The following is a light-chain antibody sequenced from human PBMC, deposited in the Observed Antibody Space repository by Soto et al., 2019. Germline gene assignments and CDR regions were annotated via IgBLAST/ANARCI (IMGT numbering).Light chain of an antibody. Sequence: AIPLTQSPSSLSASVGDRVTITCRASQGISSALAWYQQKPGKAPKLLIYDASSLESGVPSRFSGSGSGTDFTLTISSLQPEDFATYYCQQFTPLTFGGGTKVEIK. J-gene: IGKJ4*01. CDR1: QGISSA. V-gene: IGKV1-13*02. CDR3: QQFTPLT. CDR2: DAS.